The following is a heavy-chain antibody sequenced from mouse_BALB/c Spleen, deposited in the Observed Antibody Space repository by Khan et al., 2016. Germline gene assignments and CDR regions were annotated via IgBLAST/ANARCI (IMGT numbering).Heavy chain of an antibody. CDR2: INPSTGYT. D-gene: IGHD2-1*01. CDR1: GYTFTSYW. Sequence: VQLQESGAELAKPGASVKMSCKASGYTFTSYWMHWVKQRPGQGLEWIGYINPSTGYTEYNQKFKDKATLTADKSSSTAYMQLSSLTSEDSAVYYCASYYGNYADWGQGTLVTVSA. CDR3: ASYYGNYAD. J-gene: IGHJ3*01. V-gene: IGHV1-7*01.